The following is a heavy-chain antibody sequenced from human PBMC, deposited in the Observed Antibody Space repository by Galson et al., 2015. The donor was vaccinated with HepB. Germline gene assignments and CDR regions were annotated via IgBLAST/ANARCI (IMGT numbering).Heavy chain of an antibody. CDR2: IYSDGST. CDR1: GVTVSSNY. V-gene: IGHV3-53*01. CDR3: ASLIVGASWDAFDI. D-gene: IGHD1-26*01. Sequence: SLRLSCAASGVTVSSNYMTWVRQAPGKGLEWVSVIYSDGSTYYAGSVEGRFTVSRDNSKNTLFLQMNSLRVEDTAVYYCASLIVGASWDAFDIWGQGTMVTVSS. J-gene: IGHJ3*02.